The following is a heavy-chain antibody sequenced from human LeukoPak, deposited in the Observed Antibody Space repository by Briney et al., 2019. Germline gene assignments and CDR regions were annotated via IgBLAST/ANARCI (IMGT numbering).Heavy chain of an antibody. D-gene: IGHD5-24*01. CDR1: GFTFSDYY. Sequence: GGSLRLSCAASGFTFSDYYMSWIRQAPGKGLEWVSYISSGGSTIFYADSVKGRFTMSRDNAKDSLSLQMDSLRAEDTAMYYCARGITRDAYIMGGCNLWGQGTLVTVSS. V-gene: IGHV3-11*01. CDR2: ISSGGSTI. CDR3: ARGITRDAYIMGGCNL. J-gene: IGHJ4*02.